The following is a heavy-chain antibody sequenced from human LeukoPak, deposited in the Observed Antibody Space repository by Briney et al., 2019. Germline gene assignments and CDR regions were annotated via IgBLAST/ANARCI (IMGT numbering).Heavy chain of an antibody. CDR2: MNPNSGNT. Sequence: ASVKVSCKASGYTFTSYDINWVRQATGQGVEWMGWMNPNSGNTGYAQKFQGRVTMTRSTSINTAYMELNSLTSEDTAVYYRARSSVGARRRIDYWGQGSLVTVSS. CDR3: ARSSVGARRRIDY. J-gene: IGHJ4*02. D-gene: IGHD1-26*01. V-gene: IGHV1-8*01. CDR1: GYTFTSYD.